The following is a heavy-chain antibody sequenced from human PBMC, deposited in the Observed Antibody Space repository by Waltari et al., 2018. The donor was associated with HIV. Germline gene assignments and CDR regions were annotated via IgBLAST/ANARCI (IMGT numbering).Heavy chain of an antibody. V-gene: IGHV4-61*02. CDR2: IYSSGST. Sequence: QVQLQESGPGLVKPSQTLSLTCTVSGGSISSSSYYWSWIRQPAGKGLEWIGRIYSSGSTNYNPSLKSRVTISVDTSKNQFSLKLSSVTAADTAVYYCARDWAVTTGFYYYYGMDVWGQGTTVTVSS. D-gene: IGHD4-17*01. CDR1: GGSISSSSYY. CDR3: ARDWAVTTGFYYYYGMDV. J-gene: IGHJ6*02.